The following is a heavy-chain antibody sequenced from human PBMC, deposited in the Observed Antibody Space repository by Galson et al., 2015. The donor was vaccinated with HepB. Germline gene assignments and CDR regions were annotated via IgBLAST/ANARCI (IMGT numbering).Heavy chain of an antibody. V-gene: IGHV3-33*01. CDR3: ARGLRWLDY. Sequence: SLRLSCAASGFTFSSYGMHWVRQVPGKGLEWVAVIWFDGSNQYYADSVKGRFIISRDNSKNTLSLEMNSLSAEDTAVYYCARGLRWLDYWGQGTLVTVSS. J-gene: IGHJ4*02. CDR2: IWFDGSNQ. D-gene: IGHD5-18*01. CDR1: GFTFSSYG.